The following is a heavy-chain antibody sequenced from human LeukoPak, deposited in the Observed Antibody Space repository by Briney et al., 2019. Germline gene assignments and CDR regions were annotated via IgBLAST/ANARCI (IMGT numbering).Heavy chain of an antibody. D-gene: IGHD3-22*01. CDR3: ARAYYYDSSGYITDY. J-gene: IGHJ4*02. Sequence: SETLSLTCTVSGGSIRSYYWSWIRQPPGKGLEWIGCIYYSGSTYYNPSLKSRVTISVDTSKHQFSLKLSSVTAADTAVYYCARAYYYDSSGYITDYWGQGTLVTVSS. CDR1: GGSIRSYY. CDR2: IYYSGST. V-gene: IGHV4-59*12.